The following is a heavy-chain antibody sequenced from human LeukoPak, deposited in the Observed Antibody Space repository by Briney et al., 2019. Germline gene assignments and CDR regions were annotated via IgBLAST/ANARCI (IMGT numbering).Heavy chain of an antibody. CDR2: INHSGST. CDR3: ARGGDIVATIMGAFDY. Sequence: PSETLSLTCTVSGGSVSSGSYYWSWIRQPPGKGLEWIGEINHSGSTNYNPSLKSRVTISVDTSKNQFSLKLSSVTAADTAVYYCARGGDIVATIMGAFDYWGQGTLVTVSS. CDR1: GGSVSSGSYY. D-gene: IGHD5-12*01. J-gene: IGHJ4*02. V-gene: IGHV4-39*07.